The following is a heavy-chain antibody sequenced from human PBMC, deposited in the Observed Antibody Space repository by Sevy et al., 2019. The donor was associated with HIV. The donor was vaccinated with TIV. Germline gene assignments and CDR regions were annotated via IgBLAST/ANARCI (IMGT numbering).Heavy chain of an antibody. CDR3: ARDLRGYTYGSY. Sequence: GGSLRLSCAGSGSTFSTYSMNWVRQAPGKGLEWVSYISSSSTTIYYADSVRGRFTTSRDTGKNSLYLQMNSLRAEDTAVYYCARDLRGYTYGSYWGQGTLVTVSS. CDR1: GSTFSTYS. CDR2: ISSSSTTI. D-gene: IGHD5-18*01. V-gene: IGHV3-48*01. J-gene: IGHJ4*02.